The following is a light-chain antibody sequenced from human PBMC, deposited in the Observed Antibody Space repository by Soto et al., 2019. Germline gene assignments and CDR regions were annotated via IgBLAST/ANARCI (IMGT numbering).Light chain of an antibody. J-gene: IGKJ1*01. V-gene: IGKV3-20*01. CDR2: GAS. CDR3: QQYGSSPQT. CDR1: QTVSSSF. Sequence: EIVLTQSPGTLSLSPGERATLSCRASQTVSSSFLAWYQQKPGQAPRLLIYGASSRAPGIPDRFGGSGSGTDFTLTISRLEPEDFAVYYCQQYGSSPQTCGQGTEVEI.